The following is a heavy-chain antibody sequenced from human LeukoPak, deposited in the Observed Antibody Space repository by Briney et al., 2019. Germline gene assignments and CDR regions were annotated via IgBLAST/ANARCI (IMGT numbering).Heavy chain of an antibody. CDR3: ATAQSVGLREVISAFDY. CDR1: GYTLTELS. J-gene: IGHJ4*02. Sequence: ASVKVSCKVSGYTLTELSMHWVRQAPGKGLEWMGDFDPEDGETIYAQKFQGRVTMTEDTSTDTAYMELSSLRSEDTAVYYCATAQSVGLREVISAFDYWGQGTLVTVSS. V-gene: IGHV1-24*01. D-gene: IGHD3-10*01. CDR2: FDPEDGET.